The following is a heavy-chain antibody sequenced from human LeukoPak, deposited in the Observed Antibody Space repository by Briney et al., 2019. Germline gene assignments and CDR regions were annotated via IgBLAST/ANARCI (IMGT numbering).Heavy chain of an antibody. D-gene: IGHD6-6*01. CDR1: GFTFSSHA. CDR3: ARHVSSSSYY. J-gene: IGHJ4*02. Sequence: GGSLRLSCAASGFTFSSHAMSWVRQAPGKGLEWVSAITSGSGSNVYYTDSLKGRFTISRDNSKNTLYLQMNSLRAEDTAVYFCARHVSSSSYYCGQASLVTVSA. CDR2: ITSGSGSNV. V-gene: IGHV3-23*01.